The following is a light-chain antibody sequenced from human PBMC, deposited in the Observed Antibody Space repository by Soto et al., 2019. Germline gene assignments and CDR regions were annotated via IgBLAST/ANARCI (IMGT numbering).Light chain of an antibody. CDR2: STS. Sequence: EIVLTQSPDTLSLSPGERATLSCRASQSISISYLAWYQQQPGQAPRLLIYSTSTRATGIPDRFSGSGSGTDFTLTISKLEPGDFAVYYCQQYGGSSWTFXQGTKVDIK. CDR3: QQYGGSSWT. CDR1: QSISISY. V-gene: IGKV3-20*01. J-gene: IGKJ1*01.